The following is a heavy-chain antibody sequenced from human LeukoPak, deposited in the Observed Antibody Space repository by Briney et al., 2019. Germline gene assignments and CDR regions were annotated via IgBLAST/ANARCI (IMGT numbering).Heavy chain of an antibody. J-gene: IGHJ4*02. CDR2: ISYDGSNK. Sequence: GGSLRLSCAASGFTFSSYAMHWVRQAPGKGLEWVAVISYDGSNKYYADSVKGRFTISRDNSKNTLYLQMNSLRAEDTAVYYCARDRITGTNPPSYFDYWGQGTLVTVSS. V-gene: IGHV3-30-3*01. D-gene: IGHD1-20*01. CDR1: GFTFSSYA. CDR3: ARDRITGTNPPSYFDY.